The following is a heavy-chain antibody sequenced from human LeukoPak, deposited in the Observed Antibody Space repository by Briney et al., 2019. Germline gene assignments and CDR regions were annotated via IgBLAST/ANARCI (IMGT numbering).Heavy chain of an antibody. Sequence: SETLSLTCTVSGASFSSSRYYWGWIRQPPGKGLECIGSIYYSGSTYYNPSLKSRVTISVDTSKNQFSLKLSSVTAADTAVYYCARGRAMIVVVTDNWFDPWGQGTLVTVSS. CDR1: GASFSSSRYY. D-gene: IGHD3-22*01. CDR3: ARGRAMIVVVTDNWFDP. J-gene: IGHJ5*02. CDR2: IYYSGST. V-gene: IGHV4-39*01.